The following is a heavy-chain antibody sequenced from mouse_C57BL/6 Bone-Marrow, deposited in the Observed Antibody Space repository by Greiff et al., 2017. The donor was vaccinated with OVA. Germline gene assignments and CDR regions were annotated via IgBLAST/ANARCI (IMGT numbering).Heavy chain of an antibody. Sequence: EVKLVESGGDLVKPGGSLKLSCAASGFTFSSYGMSWVRQTPDKRLEWVATISSGGSYTYYPDSVKGRFTIARDNAKNTQYLQLSSLESEDTAMYCCARHGDNGGFFDYWGQGTTLTVSS. CDR1: GFTFSSYG. J-gene: IGHJ2*01. V-gene: IGHV5-6*01. D-gene: IGHD1-1*02. CDR3: ARHGDNGGFFDY. CDR2: ISSGGSYT.